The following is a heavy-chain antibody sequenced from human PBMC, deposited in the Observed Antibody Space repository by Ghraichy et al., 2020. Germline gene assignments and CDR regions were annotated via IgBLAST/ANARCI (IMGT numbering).Heavy chain of an antibody. Sequence: SETLSLTCTVSGGSISSSSYYWGWIRQPPGKGLEWIGSIYYSGSTYYNPSLKSRVTISVDTSKNQFSLKLSSVTAADTAVYYCARQGVGDYHPYYYYGMDVWGQGTTVTVSS. CDR1: GGSISSSSYY. D-gene: IGHD4-17*01. CDR3: ARQGVGDYHPYYYYGMDV. V-gene: IGHV4-39*01. CDR2: IYYSGST. J-gene: IGHJ6*02.